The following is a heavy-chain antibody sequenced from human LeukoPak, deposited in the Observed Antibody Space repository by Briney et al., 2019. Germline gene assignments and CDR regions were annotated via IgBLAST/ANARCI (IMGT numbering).Heavy chain of an antibody. CDR1: GFTFSSFG. V-gene: IGHV3-33*01. D-gene: IGHD3-22*01. CDR2: IWYDGSNK. CDR3: ARSSRPLYYYDSSGYSDY. J-gene: IGHJ4*02. Sequence: PGGSLRLSCAASGFTFSSFGMHWVRQAPGKGLEWVALIWYDGSNKYYADSVKGRFTISRDNSKNTLYLQMNSLRAEDTAVYYCARSSRPLYYYDSSGYSDYWGQGTLVTVSS.